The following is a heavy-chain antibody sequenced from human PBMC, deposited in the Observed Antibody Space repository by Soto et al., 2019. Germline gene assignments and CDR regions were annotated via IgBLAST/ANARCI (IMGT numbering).Heavy chain of an antibody. D-gene: IGHD3-22*01. Sequence: SVKVSCKISGGTFSRYSISWVRQAPGQGLEWMGGIVPIFGTRNYAQKFQDRVTITTDESATTAHMELSNLRSEDTAVYYCARPYEGGYSSNHHYYYALDVWGKGTAVTVS. V-gene: IGHV1-69*05. CDR3: ARPYEGGYSSNHHYYYALDV. J-gene: IGHJ6*04. CDR2: IVPIFGTR. CDR1: GGTFSRYS.